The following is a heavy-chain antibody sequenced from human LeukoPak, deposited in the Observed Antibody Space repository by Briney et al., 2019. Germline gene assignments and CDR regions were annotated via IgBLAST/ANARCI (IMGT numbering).Heavy chain of an antibody. J-gene: IGHJ4*02. CDR2: ISSSSTYI. V-gene: IGHV3-21*01. Sequence: GGSLRLSCAASGFPFSSYSMNWVRQAPGKGLEWVSSISSSSTYIYYADSVKGRFTISRDNANNSLYLQMNSLRVEDTAVYYCARERGAGLSSSWVDYWGQGTLVTVSS. CDR1: GFPFSSYS. CDR3: ARERGAGLSSSWVDY. D-gene: IGHD6-13*01.